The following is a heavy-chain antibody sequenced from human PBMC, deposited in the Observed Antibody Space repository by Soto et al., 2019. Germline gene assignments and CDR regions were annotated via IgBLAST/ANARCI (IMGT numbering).Heavy chain of an antibody. CDR2: ISGNGGDK. V-gene: IGHV3-23*01. Sequence: EVQLLESGGGLVQPGGSLRLSCAASGFTFSSYALNWVRQAPGKGPEWVSAISGNGGDKNYTDSVKGRFTISRDNSKTSLYLQMNSLRAEDTAVYYCAKGFDYGGQGTLVTVSS. CDR1: GFTFSSYA. J-gene: IGHJ4*02. CDR3: AKGFDY.